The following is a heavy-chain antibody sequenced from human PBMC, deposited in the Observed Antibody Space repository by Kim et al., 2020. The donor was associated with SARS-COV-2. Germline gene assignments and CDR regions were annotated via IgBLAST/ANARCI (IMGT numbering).Heavy chain of an antibody. V-gene: IGHV1-24*01. CDR2: FDPEDGET. CDR1: GYTLTELS. Sequence: ASVKVSCKVSGYTLTELSMHWVRQAPGKGLEWMGGFDPEDGETIYAQKFQGRVTMTEDTSTDTAYMELSSLRSEDTTVYYCATGKWFGELSPGELDYWGQGTLVTVSS. CDR3: ATGKWFGELSPGELDY. D-gene: IGHD3-10*01. J-gene: IGHJ4*02.